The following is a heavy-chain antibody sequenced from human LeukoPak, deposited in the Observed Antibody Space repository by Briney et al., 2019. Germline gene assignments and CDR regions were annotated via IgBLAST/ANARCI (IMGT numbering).Heavy chain of an antibody. CDR2: ISSGNSAI. J-gene: IGHJ4*02. V-gene: IGHV3-21*01. D-gene: IGHD4-17*01. CDR3: ARGHTAVTRHFDF. CDR1: GFTFTTYS. Sequence: PGGSLRLSCEASGFTFTTYSMTWVRQAPGKGLEWVSIISSGNSAIFSADALKGRFTISRDDAKNLLYLDMNSLRAEDTAVYYCARGHTAVTRHFDFWGQGTLVTVSS.